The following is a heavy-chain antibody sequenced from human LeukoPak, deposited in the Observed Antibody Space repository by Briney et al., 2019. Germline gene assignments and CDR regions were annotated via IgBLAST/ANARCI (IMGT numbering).Heavy chain of an antibody. CDR3: ATKPMITFGGVIAPRDY. D-gene: IGHD3-16*02. CDR1: GFTFTTYT. V-gene: IGHV3-21*04. J-gene: IGHJ4*02. CDR2: IDSSSSYI. Sequence: GGSLRLSCAASGFTFTTYTMDWVRQAPGKGLEWVSSIDSSSSYIFYADSVKGRFTISRDNAKNSLYLQMNSLRAEDTAVYYCATKPMITFGGVIAPRDYWGQGTLVTVSS.